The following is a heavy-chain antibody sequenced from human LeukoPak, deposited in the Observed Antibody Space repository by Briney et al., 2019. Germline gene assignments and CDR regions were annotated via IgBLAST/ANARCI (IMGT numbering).Heavy chain of an antibody. J-gene: IGHJ5*02. CDR1: GYIFTGHY. V-gene: IGHV3-30-3*01. D-gene: IGHD2-15*01. CDR3: ARGIGP. CDR2: ISYDGSNK. Sequence: SCKTSGYIFTGHYMHWVRQAPGKGLEWVAVISYDGSNKYYADSVKGRFTISRDNSKNTLYLQMNSLRAEDTAVYYCARGIGPWGQGTLVTVSS.